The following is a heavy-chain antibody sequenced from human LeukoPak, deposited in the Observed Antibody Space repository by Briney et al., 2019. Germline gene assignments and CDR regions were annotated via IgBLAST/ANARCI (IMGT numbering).Heavy chain of an antibody. J-gene: IGHJ5*02. CDR1: GFTFSSYA. CDR3: AREIRWSGFDP. D-gene: IGHD4-23*01. V-gene: IGHV3-30*04. Sequence: GRSLRLSCAASGFTFSSYAMHWVRQAPGKGLEWVAVISYDGSNKYYADSVKGRFTISRDNSKNTLYLQMNSLRAEDTAVYYCAREIRWSGFDPWGQGTLVTVSS. CDR2: ISYDGSNK.